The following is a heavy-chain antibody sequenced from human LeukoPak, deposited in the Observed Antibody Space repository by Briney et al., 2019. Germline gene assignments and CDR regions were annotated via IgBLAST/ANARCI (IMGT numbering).Heavy chain of an antibody. CDR1: AVTFSTLG. Sequence: PAQSLRLSCAASAVTFSTLGMRWVSQPAYNGMEWVAFIWYDGSQRYNGYSVKGRFTISRDKSKNTLYLEMDSLRLDDTAFYYCAKDSDYRVAEWLFPDQWGQGSLVTVSS. CDR3: AKDSDYRVAEWLFPDQ. CDR2: IWYDGSQR. J-gene: IGHJ4*02. D-gene: IGHD3-3*01. V-gene: IGHV3-30*02.